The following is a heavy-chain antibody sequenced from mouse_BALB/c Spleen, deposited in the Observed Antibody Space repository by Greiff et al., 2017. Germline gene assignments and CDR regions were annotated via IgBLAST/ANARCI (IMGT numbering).Heavy chain of an antibody. J-gene: IGHJ2*01. D-gene: IGHD1-1*01. Sequence: QVQLQQSGAELARPGASVKMSCKASGYTFTSYTMHWVKQRPGQGLEWIGYINPSSGYTNYNQKFMDKATLTADKSSSTAYMQLSSLTSEDSAVYYCARVDYGSSYVDYWGQGTTLTVSS. CDR3: ARVDYGSSYVDY. CDR2: INPSSGYT. V-gene: IGHV1-4*01. CDR1: GYTFTSYT.